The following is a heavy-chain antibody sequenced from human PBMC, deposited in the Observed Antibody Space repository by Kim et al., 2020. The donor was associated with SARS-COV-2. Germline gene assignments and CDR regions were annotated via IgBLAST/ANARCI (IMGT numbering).Heavy chain of an antibody. D-gene: IGHD2-21*01. V-gene: IGHV4-39*07. CDR2: IYYSGST. J-gene: IGHJ4*02. Sequence: SETLSLTCTVSGGSISSSSYYWGWIRQPPGKGLEWIGSIYYSGSTYYNPSLKSRVTISVDTSKNQFSLKLSSVTAADTAVYYCARVSRPSLWGGVDYWGQGTLVTVSS. CDR3: ARVSRPSLWGGVDY. CDR1: GGSISSSSYY.